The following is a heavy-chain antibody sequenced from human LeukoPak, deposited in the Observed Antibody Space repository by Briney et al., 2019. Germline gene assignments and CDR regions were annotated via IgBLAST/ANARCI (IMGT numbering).Heavy chain of an antibody. V-gene: IGHV1-2*02. J-gene: IGHJ5*02. D-gene: IGHD6-13*01. CDR3: ARDISGFSSFNWFDP. CDR2: INPNNGGT. Sequence: ASVKVSCKASGYTFTGYFIHWVRQAPGQGLEWMGWINPNNGGTKYAQKFQDRVTMTRDTSISTAYMELSRLRSDDTAVYYCARDISGFSSFNWFDPWGQGTLVTVSS. CDR1: GYTFTGYF.